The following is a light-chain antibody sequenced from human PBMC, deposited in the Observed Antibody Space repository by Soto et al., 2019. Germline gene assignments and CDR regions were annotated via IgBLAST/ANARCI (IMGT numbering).Light chain of an antibody. CDR3: QQYVSWT. J-gene: IGKJ1*01. V-gene: IGKV3-20*01. Sequence: EIVLMQSPGTLSVSPGERATLSCRASQTISSNYLAWYQQKPGQAPSLLIYGASSRATGIPDRFSGSGSGTDFTLTISRLEPEDSAIYYCQQYVSWTFGQGTKVEIK. CDR1: QTISSNY. CDR2: GAS.